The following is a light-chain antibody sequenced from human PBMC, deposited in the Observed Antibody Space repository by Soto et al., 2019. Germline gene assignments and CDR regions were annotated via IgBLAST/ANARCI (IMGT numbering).Light chain of an antibody. J-gene: IGLJ1*01. CDR1: SSDVGGYNY. Sequence: QSALTQPASVSGAPGQSITISCTGNSSDVGGYNYVSWYQHHPGKAPKLMIFDVSNRPSGVSNRFSGSKSGNTASLTISGLQPDDEADYYCSSYTTSNTRQIVFGTGTELTVL. CDR2: DVS. CDR3: SSYTTSNTRQIV. V-gene: IGLV2-14*03.